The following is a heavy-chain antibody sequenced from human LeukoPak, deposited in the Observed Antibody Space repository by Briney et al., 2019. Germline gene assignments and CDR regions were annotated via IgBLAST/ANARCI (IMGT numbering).Heavy chain of an antibody. D-gene: IGHD3-22*01. V-gene: IGHV3-48*01. CDR2: ISSSSSTI. Sequence: PGGSLRLSCAASGFTFSSYSMNWVRQAPGKGLEWVSYISSSSSTIYYADSVKGRFTISRDNAKNSLYLQMNSLGAEDTAVYYCARVGFSGYAPFDYWGQGTLVTVSS. J-gene: IGHJ4*02. CDR1: GFTFSSYS. CDR3: ARVGFSGYAPFDY.